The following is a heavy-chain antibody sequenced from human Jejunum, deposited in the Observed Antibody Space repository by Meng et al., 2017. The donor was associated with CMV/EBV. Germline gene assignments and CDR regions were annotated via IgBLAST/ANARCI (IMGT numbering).Heavy chain of an antibody. V-gene: IGHV3-73*01. CDR3: TRADSSNYGSLFDY. CDR2: IRGKAHSYAK. J-gene: IGHJ4*02. Sequence: TFSGSAVHWIRQASGKGLEWVGLIRGKAHSYAKAYAASVKGRFTISRDDSKNTAYLQMNSLKTEDTAVYYCTRADSSNYGSLFDYWGQGTLVTVSS. D-gene: IGHD4-11*01. CDR1: TFSGSA.